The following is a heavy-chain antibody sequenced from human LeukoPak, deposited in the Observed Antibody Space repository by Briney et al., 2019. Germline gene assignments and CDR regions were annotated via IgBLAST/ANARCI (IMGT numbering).Heavy chain of an antibody. J-gene: IGHJ4*02. D-gene: IGHD4-17*01. V-gene: IGHV1-46*01. CDR3: ARAQGYGDCDY. Sequence: ASVKVSCKASGYTFTDYYIHWVRQAPGQGLEWMGIINPSGGNTKYAEKFQARVTMTRDTSTSTVYMDLSSLRSEDTAVCYCARAQGYGDCDYWGQGTLVTVSS. CDR2: INPSGGNT. CDR1: GYTFTDYY.